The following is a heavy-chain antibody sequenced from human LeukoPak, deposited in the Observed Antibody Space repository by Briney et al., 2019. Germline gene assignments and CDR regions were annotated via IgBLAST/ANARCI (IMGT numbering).Heavy chain of an antibody. J-gene: IGHJ1*01. D-gene: IGHD3-22*01. CDR2: NSAYNGNT. CDR1: GYTFTSYG. CDR3: ARHLYYDSSGYYPETEYFQH. Sequence: ASVKVSCKASGYTFTSYGISWVRQAPGQGLEWMGWNSAYNGNTNYAQKLQGRVTMTTDTSTSTAYMELRSLRSDDTAVYYCARHLYYDSSGYYPETEYFQHWGQGTLVTVSS. V-gene: IGHV1-18*01.